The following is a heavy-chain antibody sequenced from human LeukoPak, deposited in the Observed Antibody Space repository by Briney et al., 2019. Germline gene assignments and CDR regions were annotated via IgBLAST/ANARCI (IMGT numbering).Heavy chain of an antibody. CDR3: AKDHFSIAVAGNFDY. CDR2: ISGSGGST. D-gene: IGHD6-19*01. CDR1: GFIFSSYA. J-gene: IGHJ4*02. Sequence: GGSLRLSCAASGFIFSSYAMSWVRQARGKRLEWVSAISGSGGSTYYADSVKGRFTISRDNSKNTLYLQMNSLRAEDTAVYYCAKDHFSIAVAGNFDYWGQGTLVTVSS. V-gene: IGHV3-23*01.